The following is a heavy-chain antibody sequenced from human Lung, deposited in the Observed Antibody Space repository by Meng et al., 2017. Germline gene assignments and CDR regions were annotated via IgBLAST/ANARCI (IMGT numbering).Heavy chain of an antibody. CDR1: GYTFTSYA. D-gene: IGHD1-14*01. CDR2: INVGNGNT. CDR3: ARDNAAIRTVYGMDV. Sequence: ASVNVSCKASGYTFTSYAMQWVRQAPGQGLEWMGWINVGNGNTKYSQKIQGRVTITADTSATTAYMEMSSLRSEDTAVYYCARDNAAIRTVYGMDVWGHGTMVTVSS. J-gene: IGHJ6*02. V-gene: IGHV1-3*01.